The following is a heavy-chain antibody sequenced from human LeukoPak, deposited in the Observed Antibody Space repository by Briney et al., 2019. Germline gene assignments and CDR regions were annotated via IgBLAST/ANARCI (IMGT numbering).Heavy chain of an antibody. CDR2: IYYSGST. CDR3: AREDHCSGGSCYSDYYYGMDV. D-gene: IGHD2-15*01. CDR1: GGSISSYY. V-gene: IGHV4-59*01. Sequence: PSETLSLTCTVSGGSISSYYWSWIRQPPGQGLEWIGYIYYSGSTNYNPSLKSRVTISVDTSKNQFSLKLSSVTAADTAVYYCAREDHCSGGSCYSDYYYGMDVWGQGTTVTVSS. J-gene: IGHJ6*02.